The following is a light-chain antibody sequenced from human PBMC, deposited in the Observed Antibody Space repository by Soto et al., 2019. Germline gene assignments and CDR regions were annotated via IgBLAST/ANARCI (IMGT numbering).Light chain of an antibody. CDR1: QSVSSN. J-gene: IGKJ1*01. CDR2: GAS. V-gene: IGKV3-15*01. CDR3: QQYNNWPGT. Sequence: EIVMTQSPATLSVSPGERATLSCRASQSVSSNLAWYQQKPGQAPRLLIYGASTRATGIPARFSGSGSGTEFTLTISSLQSEDSALYYCQQYNNWPGTFGQGTKVEIK.